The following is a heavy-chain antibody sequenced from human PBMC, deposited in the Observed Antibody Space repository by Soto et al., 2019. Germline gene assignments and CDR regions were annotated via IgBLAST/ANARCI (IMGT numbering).Heavy chain of an antibody. CDR1: GYTFTSTG. Sequence: ASVKVSCEASGYTFTSTGISWVRQAPGQGPEWMGWISGFNDKTNYAQNFQGRVTMTADTSTTTAYMEMRSLTSDDTAVYYCARDLDGSGSYYTDYWGQGTLVTVSS. D-gene: IGHD3-10*01. V-gene: IGHV1-18*01. CDR3: ARDLDGSGSYYTDY. J-gene: IGHJ4*02. CDR2: ISGFNDKT.